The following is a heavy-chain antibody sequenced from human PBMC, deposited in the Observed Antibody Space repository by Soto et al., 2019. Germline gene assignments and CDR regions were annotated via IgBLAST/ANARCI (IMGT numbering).Heavy chain of an antibody. CDR2: ISGSGGST. D-gene: IGHD3-22*01. J-gene: IGHJ6*02. Sequence: GSLRLSCAASGFTFSSYAMSWVRQAPGKGLEWVSAISGSGGSTYYADSVKGRFTISRDNSKNTLYLQMNSLRAEDTAVNYCAKAYYYDSSGYFKVLDVWGPGTTVTVSS. V-gene: IGHV3-23*01. CDR1: GFTFSSYA. CDR3: AKAYYYDSSGYFKVLDV.